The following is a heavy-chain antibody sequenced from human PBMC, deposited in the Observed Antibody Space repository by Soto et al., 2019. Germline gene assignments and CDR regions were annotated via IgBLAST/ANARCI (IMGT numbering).Heavy chain of an antibody. Sequence: ASVKVSCKASGYTVTSYGIHWVRQAPGQRLEWMGWINAANGDTKYSPKVQGRVTITRDTSASTAYMELSSLRSEDTAVYYCVRRHVSATGIDWFDPWGQGTLVPVSS. CDR1: GYTVTSYG. V-gene: IGHV1-3*01. CDR3: VRRHVSATGIDWFDP. J-gene: IGHJ5*02. D-gene: IGHD6-13*01. CDR2: INAANGDT.